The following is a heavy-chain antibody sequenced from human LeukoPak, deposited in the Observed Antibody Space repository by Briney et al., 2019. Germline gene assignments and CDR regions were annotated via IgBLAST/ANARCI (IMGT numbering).Heavy chain of an antibody. J-gene: IGHJ6*03. D-gene: IGHD5-18*01. CDR1: GGSISSGSYY. CDR2: IYTSGST. Sequence: PSETLSLTCAVSGGSISSGSYYWSWIRQPAGKGLEWIGRIYTSGSTNYNPSLKSRVTKSVDTSKNQFSLKLSSVTAADTAVYYCARALRGYSYGGLYYYYMDVWGKGTTVTVSS. V-gene: IGHV4-61*02. CDR3: ARALRGYSYGGLYYYYMDV.